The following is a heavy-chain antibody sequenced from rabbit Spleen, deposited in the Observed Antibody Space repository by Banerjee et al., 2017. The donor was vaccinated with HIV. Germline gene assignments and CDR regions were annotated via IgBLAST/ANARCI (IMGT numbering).Heavy chain of an antibody. CDR1: GFTISSSYY. Sequence: QSLEESGGGLVQPEGSLALTCKASGFTISSSYYMCWVRQVPGKGLEWIGCINGGSGSAYYAGWAKGRFTISKTSSTTVTLEMTSLTAADTATYFCARSGAGSSGGYIMDYFNLWGPGTLVTVS. J-gene: IGHJ4*01. D-gene: IGHD1-1*01. V-gene: IGHV1S40*01. CDR2: INGGSGSA. CDR3: ARSGAGSSGGYIMDYFNL.